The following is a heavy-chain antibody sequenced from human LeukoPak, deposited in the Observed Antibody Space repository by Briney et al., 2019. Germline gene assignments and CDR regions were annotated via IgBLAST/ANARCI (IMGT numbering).Heavy chain of an antibody. CDR2: IYYSGST. Sequence: PSETLSLTCTVSGGSISSRSYYWGWIRQPPAKGLEWIGIIYYSGSTYYNPSLQSRVTISVDTSKNQFSLKLSFVTAADTAVYYCARGLGTPEPNLFKSGWSIDFDYWGQGTLVTVSS. V-gene: IGHV4-39*01. CDR1: GGSISSRSYY. J-gene: IGHJ4*02. CDR3: ARGLGTPEPNLFKSGWSIDFDY. D-gene: IGHD6-19*01.